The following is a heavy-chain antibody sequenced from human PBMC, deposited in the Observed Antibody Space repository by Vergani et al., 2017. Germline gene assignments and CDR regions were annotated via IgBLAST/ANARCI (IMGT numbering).Heavy chain of an antibody. CDR2: IYPGDSDT. Sequence: EVQLVQSGAEVKKPGESLKISCKGSGYSFTSYWIGWVRQMPGKGLEWMWIIYPGDSDTRYSPSFQGQVTISADKSISTAYLQWSSLKASDTAMYYCARLKVYYYDSSGYFFDYWGQGTLVTVSS. D-gene: IGHD3-22*01. V-gene: IGHV5-51*01. CDR1: GYSFTSYW. J-gene: IGHJ4*02. CDR3: ARLKVYYYDSSGYFFDY.